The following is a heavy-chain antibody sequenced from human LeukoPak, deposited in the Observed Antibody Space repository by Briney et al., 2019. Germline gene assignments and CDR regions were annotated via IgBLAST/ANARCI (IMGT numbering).Heavy chain of an antibody. V-gene: IGHV3-30*03. CDR2: ISFDGNNQ. CDR1: GVTFSTYG. CDR3: ALVPRYSTTWSTFDY. D-gene: IGHD6-13*01. J-gene: IGHJ4*02. Sequence: PGGSLRLSCAASGVTFSTYGKHWVRQAPGKGLEWVAVISFDGNNQYYADSVTGRFTISRDNSKNTLYLQMSGLRTEDTAVYYCALVPRYSTTWSTFDYWGQGTLSPSPQ.